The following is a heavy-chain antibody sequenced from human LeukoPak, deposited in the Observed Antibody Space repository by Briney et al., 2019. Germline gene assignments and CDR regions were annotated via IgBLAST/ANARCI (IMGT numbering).Heavy chain of an antibody. D-gene: IGHD1-1*01. CDR3: ARGGVQLERFDY. CDR1: GGTFSSYA. J-gene: IGHJ4*02. CDR2: IIPIFGTA. V-gene: IGHV1-69*01. Sequence: SVKVSCKASGGTFSSYAISWVRQAPGQGLEWMGGIIPIFGTANYAQKFQGRVTITADESTGTAYMDLSSLRSEDTAVYYCARGGVQLERFDYWGQGTLVTVSA.